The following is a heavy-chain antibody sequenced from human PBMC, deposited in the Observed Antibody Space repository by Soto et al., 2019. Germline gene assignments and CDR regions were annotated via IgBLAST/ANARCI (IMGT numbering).Heavy chain of an antibody. D-gene: IGHD3-22*01. V-gene: IGHV3-21*01. CDR1: GFTFSNST. Sequence: PGGSLRLSCAAPGFTFSNSTMNWVRQAPGKGLEWVACITSSGSFIYYADSMKGRFTISRDDAKKSLYLQMNSLRAEDTAVYYCARVPAASDRTAFYYVSKFFYFDYWGRRTQVTVST. CDR3: ARVPAASDRTAFYYVSKFFYFDY. CDR2: ITSSGSFI. J-gene: IGHJ4*02.